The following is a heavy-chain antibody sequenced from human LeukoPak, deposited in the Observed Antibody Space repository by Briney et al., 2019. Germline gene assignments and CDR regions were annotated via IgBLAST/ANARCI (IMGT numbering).Heavy chain of an antibody. Sequence: ASVKVSCKVSGYTLTELSMHWVRQAPGKGRDGMGGFDPEDDEIIYAQRFQGRVTMTEDASTDTAYMELRSLRSEDTAVYYCATQTGNFYFYSWGQGTLVTVSS. D-gene: IGHD1-7*01. V-gene: IGHV1-24*01. J-gene: IGHJ4*02. CDR1: GYTLTELS. CDR3: ATQTGNFYFYS. CDR2: FDPEDDEI.